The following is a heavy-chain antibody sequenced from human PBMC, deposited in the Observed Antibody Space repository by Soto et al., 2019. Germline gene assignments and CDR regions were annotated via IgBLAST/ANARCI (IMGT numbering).Heavy chain of an antibody. V-gene: IGHV3-53*01. CDR2: IYSDGST. D-gene: IGHD5-12*01. J-gene: IGHJ4*02. CDR1: GLNARGRY. Sequence: QSXGSLKPSSEPSGLNARGRYTTLVSPALGLGLQWVSVIYSDGSTYYADSMKGRFSISRDIAKNMLYLQMNSLRAEDTGVYYCAGVHPFPAHTSYDLMPTFFDYWGQGDLGTISS. CDR3: AGVHPFPAHTSYDLMPTFFDY.